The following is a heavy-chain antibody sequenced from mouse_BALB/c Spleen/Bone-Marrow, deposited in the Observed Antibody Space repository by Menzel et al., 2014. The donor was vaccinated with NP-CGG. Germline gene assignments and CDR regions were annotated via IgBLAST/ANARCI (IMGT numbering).Heavy chain of an antibody. CDR2: IYPGGGYT. D-gene: IGHD2-4*01. J-gene: IGHJ4*01. CDR1: GYTFTNYW. V-gene: IGHV1-63*02. CDR3: ARDMITTRAMDY. Sequence: QVQLKDSGAELVRPGTSVKISCKASGYTFTNYWLGWVKQRPGHGLEWIGDIYPGGGYTDYNEKFKGKATLTADTSSSTAHMQLSSLTSEDSAVYFCARDMITTRAMDYWGQGTSVTVSS.